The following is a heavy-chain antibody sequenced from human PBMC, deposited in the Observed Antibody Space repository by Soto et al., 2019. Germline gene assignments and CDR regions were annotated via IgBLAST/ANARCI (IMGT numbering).Heavy chain of an antibody. Sequence: QVQLVQSGAEVKSPGASVKVSCKASGYTFSTYGISWVRQAPGRGLEWMGWISGYNGDTNYVQKFQGRVNMTTDKTRSKAYMDLRSLSSDDKAVYYCGRELIAVRPGWFESCGQGTLVIVS. CDR1: GYTFSTYG. CDR3: GRELIAVRPGWFES. D-gene: IGHD6-6*01. J-gene: IGHJ5*01. CDR2: ISGYNGDT. V-gene: IGHV1-18*01.